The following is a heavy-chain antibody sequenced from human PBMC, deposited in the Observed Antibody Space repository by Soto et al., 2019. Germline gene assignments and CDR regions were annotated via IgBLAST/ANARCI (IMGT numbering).Heavy chain of an antibody. CDR1: GFAVSSNY. CDR3: ARSRTGTTYGGMDV. V-gene: IGHV3-66*01. D-gene: IGHD1-7*01. CDR2: IHSGGDT. Sequence: EVQLVESGGALVQPGGSLRLSCAASGFAVSSNYMTWVRQAPGKGLEWVSVIHSGGDTHYADSVRGRFTISRDNSKNTLYLQMNRLRAEDTAVYYCARSRTGTTYGGMDVWGQGTTVTVSS. J-gene: IGHJ6*02.